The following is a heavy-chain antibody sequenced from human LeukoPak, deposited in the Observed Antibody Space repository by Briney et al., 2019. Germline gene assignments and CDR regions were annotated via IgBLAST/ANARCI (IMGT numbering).Heavy chain of an antibody. CDR3: ARDGLPSYYYDSSGYLGGTDY. CDR2: ISAYNGNT. Sequence: GASVKHSCKASGYTFTSYGISWVRQAPGQGLEWMGWISAYNGNTNYAQKLQGRVTMTTDTSTSTAYMELRSLRSDDTAVYYCARDGLPSYYYDSSGYLGGTDYWGQGTLVTVSS. D-gene: IGHD3-22*01. CDR1: GYTFTSYG. J-gene: IGHJ4*02. V-gene: IGHV1-18*01.